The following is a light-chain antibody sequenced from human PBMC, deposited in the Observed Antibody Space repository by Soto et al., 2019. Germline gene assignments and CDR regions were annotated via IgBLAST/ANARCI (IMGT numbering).Light chain of an antibody. V-gene: IGKV3-15*01. CDR3: QHYNNWAPNT. CDR2: GAS. Sequence: EIVRTQSPATLSVSPGERATLSCRASQSVSNNLAWYQQKPGQAPRLLIYGASTRATGIPARFSGSGSGTEFTLTISSLQSEDFAVYYCQHYNNWAPNTFGQGTRLEIK. J-gene: IGKJ5*01. CDR1: QSVSNN.